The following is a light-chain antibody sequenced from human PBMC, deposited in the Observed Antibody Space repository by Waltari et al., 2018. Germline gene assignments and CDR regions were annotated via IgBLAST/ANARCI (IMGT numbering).Light chain of an antibody. V-gene: IGKV4-1*01. CDR3: QQYYSTPP. Sequence: DLVMTQSPDSLAVSLGEKATINCKSSQSVLYSSNNKNYLAWYQQKPGQPPKLLIYWASTRESGVPDRFSGSGSGTDFTLTSSSLQAEDVAVYYCQQYYSTPPFGGGTKVEIK. CDR2: WAS. J-gene: IGKJ4*01. CDR1: QSVLYSSNNKNY.